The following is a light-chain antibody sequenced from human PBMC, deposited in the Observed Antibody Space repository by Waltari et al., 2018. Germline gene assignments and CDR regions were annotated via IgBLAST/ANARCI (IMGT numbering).Light chain of an antibody. Sequence: DIQMTQSPSSLSASVGDRVTITCQASQVIRKFLNWYQHKPGKAPKLLIYDATNLETGVPSRFSGSGSGTDFSVTITSLQPEDFGTYYCHQYHTLPWTFGQGTKVQIK. J-gene: IGKJ1*01. CDR1: QVIRKF. CDR3: HQYHTLPWT. V-gene: IGKV1-33*01. CDR2: DAT.